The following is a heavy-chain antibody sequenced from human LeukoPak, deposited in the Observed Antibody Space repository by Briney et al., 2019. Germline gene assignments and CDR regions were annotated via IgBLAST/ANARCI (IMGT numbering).Heavy chain of an antibody. Sequence: GGSLRLSCAASGFTFSSYAMHWVRQAPGKGLEYVSAISSNGGSTYYANSVKGRFTISRDNSKNTLYLQMGSLRAEDMAVYYCASHEWELPYYGMDVWGQGTTVTVSS. CDR3: ASHEWELPYYGMDV. J-gene: IGHJ6*02. D-gene: IGHD1-26*01. V-gene: IGHV3-64*01. CDR1: GFTFSSYA. CDR2: ISSNGGST.